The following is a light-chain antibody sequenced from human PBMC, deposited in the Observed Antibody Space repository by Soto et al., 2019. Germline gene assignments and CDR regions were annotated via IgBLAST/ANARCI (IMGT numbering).Light chain of an antibody. J-gene: IGKJ1*01. V-gene: IGKV3-11*01. Sequence: EIVMTQSPATLSVSPGERATLSCRASQSLNARYLAWYQVKPGQAPRLLIFDASQRATGIPARFRGSGSGTDFTLSISSLEPEDFAVYYCQQRTDRPPWTFGQGTKVDIK. CDR2: DAS. CDR1: QSLNARY. CDR3: QQRTDRPPWT.